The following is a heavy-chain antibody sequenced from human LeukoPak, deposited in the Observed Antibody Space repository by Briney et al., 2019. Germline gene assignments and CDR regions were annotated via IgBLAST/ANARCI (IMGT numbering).Heavy chain of an antibody. J-gene: IGHJ4*02. CDR2: IKQDASDK. Sequence: GGSLRLSCAASGFTFSSHWMSWVRQAPGKGLEWVAYIKQDASDKYYVDSMKGRFTISRDNAKNSLYLQMNSLRAEDTAVYYCARDSAPWTVDYWGQGTLVTVSS. CDR1: GFTFSSHW. V-gene: IGHV3-7*01. D-gene: IGHD1-1*01. CDR3: ARDSAPWTVDY.